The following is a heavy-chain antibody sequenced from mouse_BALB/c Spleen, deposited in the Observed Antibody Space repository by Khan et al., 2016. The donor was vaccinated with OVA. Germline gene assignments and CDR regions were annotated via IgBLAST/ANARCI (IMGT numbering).Heavy chain of an antibody. CDR3: AGDVSSSLFAY. CDR2: ITTYYGDA. Sequence: QIQLVQSGTELVRPGVSVKISCKGSGYTFTEYAMNWVKESHDKSLEWIGVITTYYGDARYNQKFKGKATMTLDKSSSTAYMELARLTSEDSAIYYWAGDVSSSLFAYWGQGTLVTVSA. V-gene: IGHV1S137*01. CDR1: GYTFTEYA. D-gene: IGHD1-1*01. J-gene: IGHJ3*01.